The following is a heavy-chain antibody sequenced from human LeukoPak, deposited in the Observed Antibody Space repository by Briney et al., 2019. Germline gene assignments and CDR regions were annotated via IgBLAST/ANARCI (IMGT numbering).Heavy chain of an antibody. Sequence: GESLKISCKGSGYSFTSYWISWVRQMPGKGLEWMGRIDPSDSYTNYSPSFRGHVTTSADKSISTAYLQWSSLKASDTAMYYCARLRGRDGYNLYFFDYWGQGTLVTVSS. CDR1: GYSFTSYW. V-gene: IGHV5-10-1*01. J-gene: IGHJ4*02. CDR2: IDPSDSYT. D-gene: IGHD5-24*01. CDR3: ARLRGRDGYNLYFFDY.